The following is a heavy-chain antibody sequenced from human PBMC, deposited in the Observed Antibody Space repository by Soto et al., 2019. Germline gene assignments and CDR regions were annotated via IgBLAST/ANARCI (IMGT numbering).Heavy chain of an antibody. CDR3: ARASIAVALDI. CDR2: IIPIFGTA. CDR1: GGTFRSYA. Sequence: QVQLVQSGAAVKKPGSSVKVSCKASGGTFRSYAIGWVRQAPEQGLEWMGGIIPIFGTANYAQKFQGRVTITADESTSTAYMELSSLRSEDTAVYYCARASIAVALDIWGQGTMVTVSS. D-gene: IGHD6-19*01. J-gene: IGHJ3*02. V-gene: IGHV1-69*12.